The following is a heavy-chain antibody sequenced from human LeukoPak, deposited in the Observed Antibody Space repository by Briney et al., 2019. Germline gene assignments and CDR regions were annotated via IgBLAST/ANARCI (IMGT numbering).Heavy chain of an antibody. CDR1: GGSFSGYY. CDR2: INHSGST. D-gene: IGHD6-19*01. V-gene: IGHV4-34*01. Sequence: SETLSLTCAVYGGSFSGYYWSWIRQPPGKGLEWIGEINHSGSTNYNPSLKSRVTISVDTSKNQFSLKLSSVTAADTAVYYCARCIAVAGAFAYWGQGTLVTVSS. J-gene: IGHJ4*02. CDR3: ARCIAVAGAFAY.